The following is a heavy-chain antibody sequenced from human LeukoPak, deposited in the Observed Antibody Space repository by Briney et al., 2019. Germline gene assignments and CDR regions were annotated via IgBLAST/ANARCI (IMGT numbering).Heavy chain of an antibody. CDR3: ARVRVVVPAAPMDY. CDR2: ISSSSSYI. J-gene: IGHJ4*02. V-gene: IGHV3-21*01. D-gene: IGHD2-2*01. Sequence: PGGSLRLSCAASGFTFSSYSMNWVRQAPGKGLEWVSSISSSSSYIYYADSVKGRFTISRDNAKNSLYLQMNSLRAEDTAAYYCARVRVVVPAAPMDYWGQGTLVTVSS. CDR1: GFTFSSYS.